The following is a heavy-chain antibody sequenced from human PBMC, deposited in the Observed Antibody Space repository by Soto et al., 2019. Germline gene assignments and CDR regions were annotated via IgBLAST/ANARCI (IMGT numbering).Heavy chain of an antibody. CDR2: ISGSGSNP. J-gene: IGHJ5*02. D-gene: IGHD1-1*01. Sequence: HPGGSLRLSCAASEFTFGNYAMSWVRQAPGGGLEWVSSISGSGSNPFYAGSVKGRFTMSRDNSKNTVYLQMNNLRVEDTAVYYCAKELRPYNRLDPWGQGAPVTVSS. V-gene: IGHV3-23*01. CDR1: EFTFGNYA. CDR3: AKELRPYNRLDP.